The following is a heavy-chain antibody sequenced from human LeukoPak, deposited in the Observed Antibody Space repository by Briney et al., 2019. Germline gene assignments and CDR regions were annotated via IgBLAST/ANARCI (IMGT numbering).Heavy chain of an antibody. CDR1: GFTFSSYA. Sequence: GGSLRLSCAASGFTFSSYAMSWVRQAPGKGLEWVSAITRSGGSTYYADSVKGRFTISRDNSRNTLYLQMNSLRAEDTAVYFCASEYNIGGFDYWGQGTLVTVSS. CDR2: ITRSGGST. CDR3: ASEYNIGGFDY. V-gene: IGHV3-23*01. D-gene: IGHD6-19*01. J-gene: IGHJ4*02.